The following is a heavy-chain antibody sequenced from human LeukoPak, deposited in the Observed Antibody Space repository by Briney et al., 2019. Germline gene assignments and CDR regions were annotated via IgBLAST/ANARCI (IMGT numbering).Heavy chain of an antibody. CDR1: GGTFSSYA. CDR3: ARGVVPAAYYYYYYMDV. V-gene: IGHV1-69*05. J-gene: IGHJ6*03. D-gene: IGHD2-2*01. CDR2: IIPIFGTA. Sequence: SVKVSCKASGGTFSSYAISWVRQAPGQGLEWMGGIIPIFGTANYAQKFQGRVTITTDESTSTAYMELSSLRSDDTAVYYCARGVVPAAYYYYYYMDVWGKGTTVTVSS.